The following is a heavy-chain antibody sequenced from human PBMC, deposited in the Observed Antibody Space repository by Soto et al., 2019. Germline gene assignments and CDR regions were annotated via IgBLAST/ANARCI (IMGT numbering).Heavy chain of an antibody. Sequence: QVQLVQSGAEVKKPGSSVKVSCKASGGTFSSYTISWVRQAPGQGLEWMGRIIPILGIANYAQKFRGRVTITADKTTSTAYMELSSLRSEDTAVYYCARGTYCSSTSCRDWYFDLWGRGTLVTVSS. CDR2: IIPILGIA. J-gene: IGHJ2*01. V-gene: IGHV1-69*02. CDR3: ARGTYCSSTSCRDWYFDL. CDR1: GGTFSSYT. D-gene: IGHD2-2*01.